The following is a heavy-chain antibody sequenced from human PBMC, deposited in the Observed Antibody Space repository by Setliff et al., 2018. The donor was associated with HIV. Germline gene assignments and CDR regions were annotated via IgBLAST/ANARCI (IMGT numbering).Heavy chain of an antibody. J-gene: IGHJ5*02. CDR2: IYTSGST. CDR3: ATSRVVVLRFDP. D-gene: IGHD3-22*01. V-gene: IGHV4-61*02. CDR1: GGSISSGSYY. Sequence: SETLSLTCIVSGGSISSGSYYWNWIRQPAGKGLEWIGRIYTSGSTNYNPSLQSRVTISVDMSKNQFSLKVSSVTAADTAVYYCATSRVVVLRFDPWGQGTLVTVSS.